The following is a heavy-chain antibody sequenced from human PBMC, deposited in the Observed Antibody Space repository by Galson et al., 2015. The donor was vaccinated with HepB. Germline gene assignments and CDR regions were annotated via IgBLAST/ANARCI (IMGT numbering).Heavy chain of an antibody. Sequence: SLRLSCAASGFTFSSYAMHWVRQAPGKGLEWVAVISYDGSNKYYADSVKGRFTISRDNSKNTLYLQMNSLRAEDTAVYYCARDPDYSGWYVFRNSEPRGESFLFDYWGQGTLVTVSS. J-gene: IGHJ4*02. V-gene: IGHV3-30-3*01. CDR3: ARDPDYSGWYVFRNSEPRGESFLFDY. D-gene: IGHD6-19*01. CDR2: ISYDGSNK. CDR1: GFTFSSYA.